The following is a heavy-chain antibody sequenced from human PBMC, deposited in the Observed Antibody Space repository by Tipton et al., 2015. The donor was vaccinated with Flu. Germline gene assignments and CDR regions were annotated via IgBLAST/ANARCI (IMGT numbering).Heavy chain of an antibody. D-gene: IGHD3-9*01. CDR1: GGSISSYY. CDR3: AGGRGHFDWLLLFDY. Sequence: TLSLTCTVSGGSISSYYWSWIRQPPGKGLEWIGYIYYSGSTNYNPSLKSRVTISVDTSKNQFSLKLSSVTAADTAVYYCAGGRGHFDWLLLFDYWGQGTLVTVSS. J-gene: IGHJ4*02. V-gene: IGHV4-59*12. CDR2: IYYSGST.